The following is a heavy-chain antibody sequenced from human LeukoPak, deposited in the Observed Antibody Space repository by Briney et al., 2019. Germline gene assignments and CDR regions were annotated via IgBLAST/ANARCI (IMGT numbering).Heavy chain of an antibody. D-gene: IGHD3-9*01. CDR2: ISGYNGNT. CDR3: ARGNVLRYFDWLSGVYNWFDP. Sequence: ASVKVSCKASGYIFTNFGISWVRQARGQGLEWMGWISGYNGNTKYVQKFQGRVTMTTDTSTSTAYMELRSLRSDDTAVYYCARGNVLRYFDWLSGVYNWFDPWGQGTLVTVSS. CDR1: GYIFTNFG. J-gene: IGHJ5*02. V-gene: IGHV1-18*01.